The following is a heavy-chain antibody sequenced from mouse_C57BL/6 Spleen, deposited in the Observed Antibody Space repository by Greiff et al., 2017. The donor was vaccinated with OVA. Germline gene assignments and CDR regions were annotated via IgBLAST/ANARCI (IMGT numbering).Heavy chain of an antibody. V-gene: IGHV14-3*01. CDR3: PYDNFFFDY. Sequence: VQLQQSVAELVRPGASVKLSCTASGFNIKNTYMHWVKQRPEQGLEWIGMIDPADGNTKYAPKFRGSDTITADTSSYTAYLQLSSLTSEDTAIYYCPYDNFFFDYWGQGTTLAVAS. J-gene: IGHJ2*01. D-gene: IGHD2-1*01. CDR1: GFNIKNTY. CDR2: IDPADGNT.